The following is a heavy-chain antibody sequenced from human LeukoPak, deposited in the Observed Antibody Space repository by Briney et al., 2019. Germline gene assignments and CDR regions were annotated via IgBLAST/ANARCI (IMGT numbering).Heavy chain of an antibody. D-gene: IGHD3-22*01. Sequence: GGSLRLSCAASGFTFSSYSMSWVRQAPGKGLVWVSRMNSDGSSTNYADSVKGRFTISRDNSKNTLYLQMNSLRTEDTAVYYCAKYGRSGYASGMDVWGQGTTVTVSS. CDR3: AKYGRSGYASGMDV. CDR2: MNSDGSST. V-gene: IGHV3-74*01. J-gene: IGHJ6*02. CDR1: GFTFSSYS.